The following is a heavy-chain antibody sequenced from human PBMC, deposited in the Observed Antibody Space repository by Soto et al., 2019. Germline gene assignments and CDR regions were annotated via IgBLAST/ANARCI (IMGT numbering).Heavy chain of an antibody. V-gene: IGHV3-48*02. J-gene: IGHJ4*02. CDR1: GFTFSSYS. D-gene: IGHD1-26*01. Sequence: GGSLRLSCAASGFTFSSYSMNWVRQAPGKGLEWVSYISSSSSTIYYADSVKGRFTISRDNAKNSLYLQMNSLRDEDTAVYYCARDSYSGSYYGYYFDYWGQGTLVTVSS. CDR3: ARDSYSGSYYGYYFDY. CDR2: ISSSSSTI.